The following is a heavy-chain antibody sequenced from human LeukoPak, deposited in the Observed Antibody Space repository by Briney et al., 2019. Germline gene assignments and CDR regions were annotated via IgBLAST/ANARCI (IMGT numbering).Heavy chain of an antibody. CDR1: GGTFSSYA. CDR2: IIPIFGTA. CDR3: AREANIVVVTAPSTYNAFDI. J-gene: IGHJ3*02. D-gene: IGHD2-21*02. V-gene: IGHV1-69*05. Sequence: ASVKVSCKASGGTFSSYAISWVRQAPGQGLEWMGRIIPIFGTANYAQKFQGRVTITTDESTSTAYMELSSLRSEDTAAYYCAREANIVVVTAPSTYNAFDIWGQGTMVTVSS.